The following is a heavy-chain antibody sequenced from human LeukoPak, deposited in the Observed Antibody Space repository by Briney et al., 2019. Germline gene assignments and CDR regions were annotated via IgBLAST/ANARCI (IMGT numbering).Heavy chain of an antibody. D-gene: IGHD2-2*01. V-gene: IGHV3-23*01. CDR3: ARGTRAVPAATYYYYYYMDV. Sequence: GGSLRLSCSASGFTFTPYAMSWVRQAPGKGLEWVSSISGSGGSTCFADSVKGRFTISRDNSKNTLYLQMNSLRAEDTAVYYCARGTRAVPAATYYYYYYMDVWGKGTTVTVSS. CDR2: ISGSGGST. J-gene: IGHJ6*03. CDR1: GFTFTPYA.